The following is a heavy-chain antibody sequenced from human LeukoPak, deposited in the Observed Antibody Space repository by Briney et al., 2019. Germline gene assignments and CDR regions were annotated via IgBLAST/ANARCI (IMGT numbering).Heavy chain of an antibody. D-gene: IGHD2-2*01. J-gene: IGHJ4*02. CDR2: FYYSGST. Sequence: SETLSLTCTVSGGSISSYYWSWIRQPPGKGLEGIGYFYYSGSTNYNPSLKSRVTISVDTSKNQFSLKLSSVTAADTAVYYCARHGSSTSWGFDYWGQGTLVTVSS. CDR1: GGSISSYY. V-gene: IGHV4-59*08. CDR3: ARHGSSTSWGFDY.